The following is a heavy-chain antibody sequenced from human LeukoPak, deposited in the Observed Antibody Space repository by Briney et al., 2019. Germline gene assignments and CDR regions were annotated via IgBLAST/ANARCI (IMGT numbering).Heavy chain of an antibody. D-gene: IGHD3-10*01. CDR3: ASYGSGSYRDYYYYGMDV. Sequence: ASVKVSCKASGGTFSSYAISWVRQAPGQGLEWMGGIIPIFGTANYAQKFQGRVTITADESTSTAYMELSSLRFEDTAVYYCASYGSGSYRDYYYYGMDVWGKGTTVTVSS. CDR2: IIPIFGTA. V-gene: IGHV1-69*13. CDR1: GGTFSSYA. J-gene: IGHJ6*04.